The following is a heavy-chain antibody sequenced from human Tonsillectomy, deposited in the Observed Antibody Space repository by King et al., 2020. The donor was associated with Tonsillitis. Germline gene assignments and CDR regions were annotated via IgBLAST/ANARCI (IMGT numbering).Heavy chain of an antibody. V-gene: IGHV4-39*01. Sequence: LQLQESGPGLVKPSETLSLTCIVSGGSISSSSYYWGWIRQPPGKGLEWIGNIFHSGSTYYNPSLKSRVTISVDTSKNRFSLKLSSVTAADTAVYYCARLGYYDSSGYLYYFDYWGQGTLVTVSS. D-gene: IGHD3-22*01. J-gene: IGHJ4*02. CDR2: IFHSGST. CDR1: GGSISSSSYY. CDR3: ARLGYYDSSGYLYYFDY.